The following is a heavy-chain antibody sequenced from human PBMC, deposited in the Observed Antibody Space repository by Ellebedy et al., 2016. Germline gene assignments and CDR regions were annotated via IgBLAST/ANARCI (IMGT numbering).Heavy chain of an antibody. V-gene: IGHV3-43*01. Sequence: GGSLRLSCAASGFMFRYYTMHWVRQVSGKSLEWVSLFSGNGPDTYYADSVKGRFTISRDDSKNSLFLQMNSLRTEDTAVYYCAKEGGTMWFDSWGQGTLVTVSS. D-gene: IGHD3-16*01. CDR3: AKEGGTMWFDS. CDR1: GFMFRYYT. CDR2: FSGNGPDT. J-gene: IGHJ5*01.